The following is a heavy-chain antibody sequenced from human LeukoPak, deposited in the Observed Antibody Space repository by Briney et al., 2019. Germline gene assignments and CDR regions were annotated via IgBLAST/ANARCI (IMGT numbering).Heavy chain of an antibody. V-gene: IGHV4-38-2*02. Sequence: PSETLSLTCTVSGYSISSGYYWGWIRQPPGKGLEWIGSIYHSGSTYYNPSLKSRVTISVDTSKNQFSLKLSSVTAADTAVYYCHEEAFEYSSYYYMDVWGKGTTVTVSS. J-gene: IGHJ6*03. CDR1: GYSISSGYY. CDR3: HEEAFEYSSYYYMDV. CDR2: IYHSGST. D-gene: IGHD6-6*01.